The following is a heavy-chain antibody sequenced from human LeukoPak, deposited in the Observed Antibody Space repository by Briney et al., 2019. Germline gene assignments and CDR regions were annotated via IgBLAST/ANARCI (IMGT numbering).Heavy chain of an antibody. CDR2: IRSKANSYAT. V-gene: IGHV3-73*01. CDR1: GFTFSGSA. D-gene: IGHD4-17*01. Sequence: GGSLRLSCAASGFTFSGSAMHWVRQASGKGLEGVGRIRSKANSYATAYAASVKGRFTISRDDSKNTAYLQMNSLKTEDTAVYYCSARIYGDFNWFDPWGQGTLVTVSS. CDR3: SARIYGDFNWFDP. J-gene: IGHJ5*02.